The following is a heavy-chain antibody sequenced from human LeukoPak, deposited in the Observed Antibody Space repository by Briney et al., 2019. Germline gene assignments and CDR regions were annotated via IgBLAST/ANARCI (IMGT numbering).Heavy chain of an antibody. J-gene: IGHJ3*02. CDR1: RFTFSSYW. CDR2: INTDGSGT. D-gene: IGHD1-1*01. CDR3: ARGNAHDFDI. V-gene: IGHV3-74*01. Sequence: GGSLRLSCAASRFTFSSYWMHWVRQAPGKGLVWVSRINTDGSGTSYADSVKGRFTISRDNAKNTLYLQMNSLRAKDTAVYYCARGNAHDFDIWGQGTMVTVSS.